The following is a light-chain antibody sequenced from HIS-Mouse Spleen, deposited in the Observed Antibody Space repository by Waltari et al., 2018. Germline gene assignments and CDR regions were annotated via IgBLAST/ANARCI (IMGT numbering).Light chain of an antibody. CDR2: QDS. J-gene: IGLJ2*01. V-gene: IGLV3-1*01. Sequence: SYELTQPPSVSVSPGQPASITCSGDNLGANYACWYQQKPGQSPVLVIYQDSKRPSGIPERFSGSNSGNTATLTISGTQAMDEADYYCQAWDSSTVVFGGGTKLTVL. CDR3: QAWDSSTVV. CDR1: NLGANY.